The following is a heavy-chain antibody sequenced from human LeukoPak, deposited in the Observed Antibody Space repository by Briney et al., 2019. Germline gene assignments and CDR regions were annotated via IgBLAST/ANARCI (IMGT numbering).Heavy chain of an antibody. CDR3: VATLSADFDY. V-gene: IGHV3-48*01. D-gene: IGHD2/OR15-2a*01. CDR2: ISSFSSTI. Sequence: GGSLRLSRAVSGFTFSSYSMNWVRQAPGKGLEWVSYISSFSSTIYYADSVKGRFTISRDNAKNSLYLQMNSLRAEDTAVYYCVATLSADFDYWGQGTLVTVSS. J-gene: IGHJ4*02. CDR1: GFTFSSYS.